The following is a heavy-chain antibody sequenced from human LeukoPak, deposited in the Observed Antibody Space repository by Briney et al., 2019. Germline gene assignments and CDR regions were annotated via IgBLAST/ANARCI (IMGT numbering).Heavy chain of an antibody. CDR1: GDSVSSNGAA. CDR2: TYYRSKWYN. Sequence: QTLSLTCAISGDSVSSNGAAWNWIRQSPSRGLEWLGRTYYRSKWYNDYAVSVRGRITINPDTSKNQFSLQLNSVTTEDTAVYYCVRDGEGGLDYFDHWGQGTLVTVSS. D-gene: IGHD3-16*01. V-gene: IGHV6-1*01. CDR3: VRDGEGGLDYFDH. J-gene: IGHJ4*02.